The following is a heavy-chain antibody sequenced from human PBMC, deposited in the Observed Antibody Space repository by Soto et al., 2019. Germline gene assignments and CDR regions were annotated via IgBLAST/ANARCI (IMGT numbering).Heavy chain of an antibody. Sequence: GSLRLSCRGSGFTFSSYSMNWVRQAPGKGLEWVAYISGSSSTIEYADSVKGRLTVSRDNAKESLYLQMNSLRDEDTAIYYCARDGPVTISGLVVIGPYYFDYWGQGTPVTVS. J-gene: IGHJ4*02. V-gene: IGHV3-48*02. CDR2: ISGSSSTI. CDR3: ARDGPVTISGLVVIGPYYFDY. CDR1: GFTFSSYS. D-gene: IGHD3-3*02.